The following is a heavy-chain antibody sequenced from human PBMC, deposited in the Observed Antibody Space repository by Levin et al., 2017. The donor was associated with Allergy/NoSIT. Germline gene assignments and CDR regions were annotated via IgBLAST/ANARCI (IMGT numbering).Heavy chain of an antibody. CDR2: ISYDGSNK. CDR1: GFTFSSYG. D-gene: IGHD2-15*01. CDR3: AKGGGEYCSGGSCSPYMDV. J-gene: IGHJ6*03. V-gene: IGHV3-30*18. Sequence: GGSLRLSCAASGFTFSSYGMHCVRQAPGKGLEWVAVISYDGSNKYYADSVKGRFTISRDNSKNTLYLQMNSLRAEDTAVYYCAKGGGEYCSGGSCSPYMDVWGKGTTVTVSS.